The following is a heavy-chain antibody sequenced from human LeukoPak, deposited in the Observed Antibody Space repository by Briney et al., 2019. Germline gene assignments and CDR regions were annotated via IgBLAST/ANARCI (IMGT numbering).Heavy chain of an antibody. CDR1: GMTFRRHW. V-gene: IGHV3-7*03. CDR3: ARSYCSGNDCYSDYYFDL. Sequence: GWSLRLSCEASGMTFRRHWMSWIRKAPGKGLEWVAKISKDGGGTGYVDSVKGRFTISRDNAKNSLYLQMNNLRAEDTAVYYCARSYCSGNDCYSDYYFDLWGRGTRVIVSS. D-gene: IGHD2-15*01. J-gene: IGHJ2*01. CDR2: ISKDGGGT.